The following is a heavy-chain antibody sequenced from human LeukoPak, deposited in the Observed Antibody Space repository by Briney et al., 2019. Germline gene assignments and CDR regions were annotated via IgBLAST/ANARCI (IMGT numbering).Heavy chain of an antibody. CDR1: GYTFTSYG. CDR2: ISAYNGNT. Sequence: GASVKASCKASGYTFTSYGISWVRQAPGQGLEWMGWISAYNGNTNYAQKLQGRVTMTTDTSTSTAYMELRSLRSDDTAVYYCARVQRWLQPHDAFDIWGQGTMVTVSS. D-gene: IGHD5-24*01. J-gene: IGHJ3*02. V-gene: IGHV1-18*01. CDR3: ARVQRWLQPHDAFDI.